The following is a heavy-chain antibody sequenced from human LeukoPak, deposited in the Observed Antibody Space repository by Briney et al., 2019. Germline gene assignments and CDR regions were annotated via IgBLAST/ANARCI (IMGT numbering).Heavy chain of an antibody. J-gene: IGHJ4*02. V-gene: IGHV4-34*01. Sequence: SETLSLTCAVYGRSFSGYYWTWIRQPPGKGLEWIGEITPSGSTNYSPSLKSRVSISIDTSKKKLSLRLTSVTAADSAVYYCASSFYYDSRDYWGQGTLVTVSS. D-gene: IGHD3-22*01. CDR2: ITPSGST. CDR1: GRSFSGYY. CDR3: ASSFYYDSRDY.